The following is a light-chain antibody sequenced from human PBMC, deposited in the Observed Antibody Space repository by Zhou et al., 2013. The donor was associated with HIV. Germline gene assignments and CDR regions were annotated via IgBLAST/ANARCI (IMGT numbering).Light chain of an antibody. Sequence: EIVLTQSPATLSLSPGERATLSCRASQSVSSYLAWYQQKPGQAPRLLIYDASNRATGIPARFSGSGSGTDFTLTISSLEPEDFAVYYCQQYGNQLTFGGGTKVEIK. CDR1: QSVSSY. V-gene: IGKV3-11*01. J-gene: IGKJ4*01. CDR2: DAS. CDR3: QQYGNQLT.